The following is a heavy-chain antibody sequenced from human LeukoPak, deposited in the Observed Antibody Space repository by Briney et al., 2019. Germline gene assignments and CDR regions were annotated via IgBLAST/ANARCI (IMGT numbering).Heavy chain of an antibody. D-gene: IGHD1-26*01. CDR1: GFTFDDYA. CDR3: AKGKWYSGTYHFDY. CDR2: ISWNSDTI. Sequence: GGSLRLSCAASGFTFDDYAMHWVRQAPGKGLEWVSGISWNSDTIGYADSVKGRFTISRDNAKNSLYLQMNSLRAEDTALYYCAKGKWYSGTYHFDYWGQGTLVTVSS. J-gene: IGHJ4*02. V-gene: IGHV3-9*01.